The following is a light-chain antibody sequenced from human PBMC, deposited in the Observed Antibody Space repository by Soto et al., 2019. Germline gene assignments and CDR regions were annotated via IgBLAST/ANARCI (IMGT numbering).Light chain of an antibody. V-gene: IGKV1-27*01. J-gene: IGKJ3*01. Sequence: DIQMTQSPSSLSASVGDRVTITCRASQGISSSLAWYQHKPGKVPELLIYAASTLHSGVPSRFSGSGSGTDFTLTMSSLQPEDVATYYCQEYYSPPFTFGPGTKVNFK. CDR3: QEYYSPPFT. CDR2: AAS. CDR1: QGISSS.